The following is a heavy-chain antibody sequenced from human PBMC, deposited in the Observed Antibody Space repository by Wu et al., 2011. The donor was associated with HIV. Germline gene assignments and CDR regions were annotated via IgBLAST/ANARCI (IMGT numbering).Heavy chain of an antibody. V-gene: IGHV1-69-2*01. CDR1: GYKFTDHY. D-gene: IGHD6-19*01. J-gene: IGHJ4*02. Sequence: EVQMVQSGAEVKKPGTTVKISCKVSGYKFTDHYIHWVQQTPGKGLEWMGLVDPEDAETIYAEKFQGRVTITADTSIDTAYLEVTSLRSEDTATYYCTTLPVAGTLVLQSFDYWGQGTVVTVSS. CDR2: VDPEDAET. CDR3: TTLPVAGTLVLQSFDY.